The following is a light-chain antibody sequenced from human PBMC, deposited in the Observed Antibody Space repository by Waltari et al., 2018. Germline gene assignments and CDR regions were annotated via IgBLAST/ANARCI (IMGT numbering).Light chain of an antibody. CDR2: DAS. Sequence: IVLPQSPATLSLSPGERATLPCRASESVSSYLAWYQQKPGQAPRLLIYDASNRATGIPARFSGSGSGTDFTLTISSLEPEDFAVYYCQQRSNWPPWPFGQGTKVEIK. CDR1: ESVSSY. V-gene: IGKV3-11*01. J-gene: IGKJ1*01. CDR3: QQRSNWPPWP.